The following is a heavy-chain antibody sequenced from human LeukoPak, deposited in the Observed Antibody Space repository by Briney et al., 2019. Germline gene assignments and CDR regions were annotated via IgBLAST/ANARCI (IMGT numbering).Heavy chain of an antibody. D-gene: IGHD3-10*01. CDR1: GGSISSGGYS. J-gene: IGHJ6*02. Sequence: SETLSLTCAVSGGSISSGGYSWSWIRQPPGKGLEWIGYIYHSGSTYYNPSLKSRVTISVDTSKNQFSLKLSSVTAADTAVYYCARSRITMVRGSPWGMDVWGQGTTVTVSS. CDR3: ARSRITMVRGSPWGMDV. V-gene: IGHV4-30-2*01. CDR2: IYHSGST.